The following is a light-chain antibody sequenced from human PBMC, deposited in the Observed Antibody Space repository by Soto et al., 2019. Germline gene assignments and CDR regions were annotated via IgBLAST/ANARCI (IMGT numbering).Light chain of an antibody. CDR1: SSDVGSYSR. CDR3: LSYTSSNSYV. CDR2: EVS. Sequence: QSALTQPPSVSGSPGQSVTISCTGTSSDVGSYSRVSWYQQPPGTAPKLMIYEVSNRPSGVPDRFSGSKSGNTASLTISGLQAGDEADYYCLSYTSSNSYVFGTGTKVTVL. V-gene: IGLV2-18*02. J-gene: IGLJ1*01.